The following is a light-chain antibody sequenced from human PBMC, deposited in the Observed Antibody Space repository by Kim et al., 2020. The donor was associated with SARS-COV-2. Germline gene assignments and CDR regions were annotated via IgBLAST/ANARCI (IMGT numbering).Light chain of an antibody. Sequence: ELTRPPSASGTPGQRVTISCSGSSSNIGGNTVNWYQQLPGTAPKLLIYSNHQRPSGVPDRFSGSKSGTSASLDISGLQSEDEADYYCAAWDDSLNGPVFGGGTQLTVL. J-gene: IGLJ2*01. V-gene: IGLV1-44*01. CDR1: SSNIGGNT. CDR3: AAWDDSLNGPV. CDR2: SNH.